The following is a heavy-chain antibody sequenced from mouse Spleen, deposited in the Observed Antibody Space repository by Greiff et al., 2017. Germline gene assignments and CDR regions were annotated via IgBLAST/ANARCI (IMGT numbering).Heavy chain of an antibody. CDR2: INPRSGGT. Sequence: QVQLQQSGAELVRPGTSVKVSCKASGYAFTNYLIEWVKQRPGQGLEWIGVINPRSGGTNYNEKFKGKATLTADKSSSTAYMQLSSLTSEDSAVYFCARRSGSSHYFDYWGQGTTLTVSS. CDR3: ARRSGSSHYFDY. V-gene: IGHV1-54*01. J-gene: IGHJ2*01. D-gene: IGHD1-1*01. CDR1: GYAFTNYL.